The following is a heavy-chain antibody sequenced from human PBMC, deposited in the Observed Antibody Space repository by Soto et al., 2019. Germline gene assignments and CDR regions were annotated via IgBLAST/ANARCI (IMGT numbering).Heavy chain of an antibody. CDR1: GFTFSSYA. CDR2: ISGSGGST. J-gene: IGHJ6*02. D-gene: IGHD3-3*01. Sequence: EVQLLESGGGLVQPGGSLRLSCAASGFTFSSYAMSWVRQAPGKGLEWVSAISGSGGSTYYADSVKGRFTISRDNSKNSLYLQMNSLRAEDTAVYYCARDRDDFWSGYPPPPYYYGMDVWGQGTTVTVSS. CDR3: ARDRDDFWSGYPPPPYYYGMDV. V-gene: IGHV3-23*01.